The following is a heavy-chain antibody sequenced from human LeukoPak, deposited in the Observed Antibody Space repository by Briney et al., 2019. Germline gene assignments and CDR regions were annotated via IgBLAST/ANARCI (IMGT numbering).Heavy chain of an antibody. D-gene: IGHD3-3*01. CDR2: IIPAINTT. CDR3: ARAYDGYYYYMDV. J-gene: IGHJ6*03. CDR1: GGAFSSFA. Sequence: ASVKVSCKASGGAFSSFAISWVRQAPGQGLEWMGGIIPAINTTNYAQKFQGRVTVTTDESTSTAYMELSSLKSEDTAVYYCARAYDGYYYYMDVWGKGTTVTVSS. V-gene: IGHV1-69*05.